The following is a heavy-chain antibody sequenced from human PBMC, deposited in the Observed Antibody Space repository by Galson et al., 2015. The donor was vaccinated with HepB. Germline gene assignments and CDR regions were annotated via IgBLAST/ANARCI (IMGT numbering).Heavy chain of an antibody. J-gene: IGHJ4*02. CDR1: GGTFSSYT. CDR3: ARDRGSLGYYFDY. Sequence: SVKVSCKASGGTFSSYTISWVRQAPGQGLEWMGRIIPILGIANYAQKFQGRVTITADKSTSTAYMELSSLRSEDTAVYYCARDRGSLGYYFDYWGQGTLVTVSS. CDR2: IIPILGIA. V-gene: IGHV1-69*04. D-gene: IGHD3-10*01.